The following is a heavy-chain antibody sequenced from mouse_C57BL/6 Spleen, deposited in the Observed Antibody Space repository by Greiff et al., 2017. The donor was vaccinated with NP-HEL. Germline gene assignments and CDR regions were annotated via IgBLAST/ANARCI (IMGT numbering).Heavy chain of an antibody. J-gene: IGHJ4*01. CDR3: ARPYYGKGYYAMDY. Sequence: EVQRVESGPGLVKPSQSLSLTCSVTGYSITSGYYWNWIRQFPGNKLEWMGYISYDGSNNYNPSLKNRISITRDTSKNQFFLKLNSVTTEDTATYYCARPYYGKGYYAMDYWGQGTSVTVSS. V-gene: IGHV3-6*01. D-gene: IGHD2-10*01. CDR1: GYSITSGYY. CDR2: ISYDGSN.